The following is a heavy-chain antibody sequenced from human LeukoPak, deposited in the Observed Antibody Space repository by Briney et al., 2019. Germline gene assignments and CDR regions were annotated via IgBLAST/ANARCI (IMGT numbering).Heavy chain of an antibody. Sequence: GGSLRLSCAASGFTFSSYAMSWVRQAPGKGLEWVSAISGSGGSTYYADSVKGRFTISRDNSKNTLFLQMNSLRAEDTALYYCAKAITGTWDFDYWGQGTLVTVSS. CDR2: ISGSGGST. J-gene: IGHJ4*02. V-gene: IGHV3-23*01. CDR3: AKAITGTWDFDY. D-gene: IGHD1-14*01. CDR1: GFTFSSYA.